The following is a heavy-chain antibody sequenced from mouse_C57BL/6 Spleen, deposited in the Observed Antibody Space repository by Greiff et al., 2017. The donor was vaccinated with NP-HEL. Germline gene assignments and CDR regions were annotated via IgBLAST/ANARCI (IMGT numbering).Heavy chain of an antibody. CDR3: ARGGGSFYAMDY. Sequence: LVESGPELVKPGASVKISCKASGYAFSSSWMNWVKQRPGKGLEWIGRIYPGDGDTNYNGKFKGKATLTADKSSSTAYMQLSSLTSEDSAVYFCARGGGSFYAMDYWGQGTSVTVSS. J-gene: IGHJ4*01. D-gene: IGHD1-1*02. CDR1: GYAFSSSW. V-gene: IGHV1-82*01. CDR2: IYPGDGDT.